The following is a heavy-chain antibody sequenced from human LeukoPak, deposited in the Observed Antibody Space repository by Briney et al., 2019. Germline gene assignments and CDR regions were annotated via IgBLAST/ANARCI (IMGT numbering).Heavy chain of an antibody. J-gene: IGHJ2*01. D-gene: IGHD3-22*01. Sequence: SETLSLTCTVSGDSISSYYWSWIRQPPGKGLEWIGYIYRSESTNYNPSPKSRVTISVDTSKNEFSLKLTSVTAADTAVYYCARALFRFDSSSRSLHWYFDLWGRGTLVTVSS. CDR1: GDSISSYY. CDR3: ARALFRFDSSSRSLHWYFDL. V-gene: IGHV4-59*01. CDR2: IYRSEST.